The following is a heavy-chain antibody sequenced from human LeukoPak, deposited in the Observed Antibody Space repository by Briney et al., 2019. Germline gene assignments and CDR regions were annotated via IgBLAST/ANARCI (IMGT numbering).Heavy chain of an antibody. V-gene: IGHV1-69*04. CDR1: GGTFSSYA. CDR2: IIPILGIA. CDR3: ARTIVDGYNPFDY. Sequence: ASVKVSCKASGGTFSSYAISWVRQAPGQGLEWMGRIIPILGIANYAQKFQGRVTITADKSTSTAYMELSSLRSEDTAVYYCARTIVDGYNPFDYWGQGTLVTVSS. J-gene: IGHJ4*02. D-gene: IGHD5-24*01.